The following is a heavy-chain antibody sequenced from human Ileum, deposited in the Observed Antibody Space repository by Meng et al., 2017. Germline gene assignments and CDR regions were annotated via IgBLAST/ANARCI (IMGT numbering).Heavy chain of an antibody. J-gene: IGHJ4*02. Sequence: QVRPQESGPGLGVLPGPLSLPCLPSGPSRSSGDGWSVVRQPPGKGLEWIAEMNLGGGPNYNPSLKSRVTMSVDKSNDHLSLQLTSVTAADTAVYYCAHIFDSWGQGTLVTVSS. V-gene: IGHV4-4*03. CDR2: MNLGGGP. CDR3: AHIFDS. CDR1: GPSRSSGDG.